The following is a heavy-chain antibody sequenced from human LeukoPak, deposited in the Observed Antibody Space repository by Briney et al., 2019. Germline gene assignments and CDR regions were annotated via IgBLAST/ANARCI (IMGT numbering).Heavy chain of an antibody. D-gene: IGHD6-13*01. CDR1: GGTFSSYA. Sequence: ASVKVSCKASGGTFSSYAISWVRQAPGQGLEWMGGIIPIFGTANYAQKFQGRVTITTDESTSTAYMELSSLRSEDTAVYYCARAYTAAGTALDWYFDLWGRGTLVTVSS. CDR2: IIPIFGTA. V-gene: IGHV1-69*05. CDR3: ARAYTAAGTALDWYFDL. J-gene: IGHJ2*01.